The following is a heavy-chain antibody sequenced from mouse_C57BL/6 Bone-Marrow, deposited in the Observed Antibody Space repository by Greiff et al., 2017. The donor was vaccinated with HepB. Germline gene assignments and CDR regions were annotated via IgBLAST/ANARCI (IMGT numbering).Heavy chain of an antibody. D-gene: IGHD3-2*02. J-gene: IGHJ2*01. V-gene: IGHV1-82*01. CDR3: ARQLRLRYYFDY. CDR2: INPGSGGT. Sequence: LEESGPELVKPGASVKISCKASGYAFSSSWMNWVKQRPGQGLEWIGVINPGSGGTNYNEKFKGKATLTADKSSSTAYMQLSSLTSEDSAVYFCARQLRLRYYFDYWGQGTTLTVSS. CDR1: GYAFSSSW.